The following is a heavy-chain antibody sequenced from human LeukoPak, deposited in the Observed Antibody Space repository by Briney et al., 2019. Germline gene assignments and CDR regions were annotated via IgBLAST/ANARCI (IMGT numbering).Heavy chain of an antibody. J-gene: IGHJ4*02. CDR3: ARRPGYSYAFDY. V-gene: IGHV4-59*08. Sequence: SETLSLTCTVSGGSISSYYWSWIRQPPGKGLEWIGYIYYSGSTNYNPSLKSRVTISVDTSKNQFSLKLSSVTAADTAVYYCARRPGYSYAFDYWGQGTLVTVSS. CDR2: IYYSGST. CDR1: GGSISSYY. D-gene: IGHD5-18*01.